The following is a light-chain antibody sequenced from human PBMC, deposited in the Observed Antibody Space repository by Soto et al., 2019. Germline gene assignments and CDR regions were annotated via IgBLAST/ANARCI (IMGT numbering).Light chain of an antibody. CDR2: FAS. J-gene: IGKJ1*01. V-gene: IGKV3-15*01. CDR1: QSISNT. CDR3: QQYNDWPQT. Sequence: EIVLTQSPATLSLSPVERATLSCRARQSISNTLAWYQQRPGQAPRLLIYFASTRASGIPARFSGSGSGIEFTLTISSLQSEDFAVYYCQQYNDWPQTFGQGTKV.